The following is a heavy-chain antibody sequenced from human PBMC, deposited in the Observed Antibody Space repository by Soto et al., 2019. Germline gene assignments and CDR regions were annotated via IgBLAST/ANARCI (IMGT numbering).Heavy chain of an antibody. D-gene: IGHD3-22*01. CDR2: INPNNGDT. J-gene: IGHJ4*02. Sequence: ASVKVSCKASGYTFTDSYMHWVRQAPGQGLEWMGWINPNNGDTNFTQKFQDRVTFTADESTATAYMTLSSLTSEDTAFYYCTSFDSNGYYPQNHYWGPGTQVTVSS. CDR3: TSFDSNGYYPQNHY. CDR1: GYTFTDSY. V-gene: IGHV1-2*02.